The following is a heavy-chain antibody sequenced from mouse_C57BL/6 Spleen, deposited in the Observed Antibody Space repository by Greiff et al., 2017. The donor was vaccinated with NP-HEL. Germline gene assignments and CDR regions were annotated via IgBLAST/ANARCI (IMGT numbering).Heavy chain of an antibody. Sequence: QVQLQQPGAELVKPGASVKLSCKASGYTFTNYWIHWVKQRPGRGLEWIGNINPSNGGTNYNEKFKSKATLTVDKSSSTAYMQLSSLTSEDSAVYYCARTAVSYFYYAMDYWGQGTSVTVSS. J-gene: IGHJ4*01. CDR1: GYTFTNYW. V-gene: IGHV1-53*01. D-gene: IGHD2-12*01. CDR2: INPSNGGT. CDR3: ARTAVSYFYYAMDY.